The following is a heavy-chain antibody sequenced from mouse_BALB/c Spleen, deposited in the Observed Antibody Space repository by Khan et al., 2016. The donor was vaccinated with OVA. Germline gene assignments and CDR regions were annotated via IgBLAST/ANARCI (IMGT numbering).Heavy chain of an antibody. V-gene: IGHV1-77*01. CDR2: ISPGSGDT. CDR3: ARRNYFGYTFAY. CDR1: GYTFTDYY. Sequence: QVQLQQSGAELARPGASVKLSCKASGYTFTDYYINWVKQRTGQGLEWIGEISPGSGDTYYNAKFKGKATLTADKSSSPAYMQLSSLTSEASAVYFCARRNYFGYTFAYGGQGTRVTVSA. D-gene: IGHD1-2*01. J-gene: IGHJ3*01.